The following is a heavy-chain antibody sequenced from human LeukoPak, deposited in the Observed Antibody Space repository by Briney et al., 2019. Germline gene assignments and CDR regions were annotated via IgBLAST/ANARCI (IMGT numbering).Heavy chain of an antibody. J-gene: IGHJ4*02. D-gene: IGHD6-19*01. CDR1: GFTFSSYA. CDR2: ISAGGDNT. CDR3: AKEYRSPGPFDY. V-gene: IGHV3-23*01. Sequence: GGSLRLYCAASGFTFSSYAMSWVRQASGKGLKWVSAISAGGDNTYYADSVKGRFTISRDNSRNTVYLQINSLRAEDTAVYYCAKEYRSPGPFDYWGQGTLVTVSS.